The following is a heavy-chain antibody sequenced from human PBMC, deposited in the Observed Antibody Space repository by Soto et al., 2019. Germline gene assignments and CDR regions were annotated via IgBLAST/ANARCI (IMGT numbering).Heavy chain of an antibody. V-gene: IGHV3-66*01. J-gene: IGHJ3*02. D-gene: IGHD3-10*01. CDR1: GFTVSSHY. CDR2: IYSGGST. CDR3: ASELFRNAFDI. Sequence: EVQLVESGGGLVQPGGSLRLSCAASGFTVSSHYMSWVRQAPGKGLEWVSVIYSGGSTYYADSVKGRFTISRDNSKNTLYLQMNSLRAEDTAVYYCASELFRNAFDIWGQGTMVTVSS.